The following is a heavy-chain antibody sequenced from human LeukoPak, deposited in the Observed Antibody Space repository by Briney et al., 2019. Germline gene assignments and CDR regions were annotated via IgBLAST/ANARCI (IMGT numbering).Heavy chain of an antibody. CDR2: IYISGST. V-gene: IGHV4-4*07. J-gene: IGHJ4*02. Sequence: PSETLSLTCTVSGGSISSYYWSWIRQPAGKGLEWIGRIYISGSTNYNPSLKSRVTMSVDTSKNQFSLKLSSVTAADTAVYYCARDQAIFGVVIIRYYFDYWGQGTLVTVSS. D-gene: IGHD3-3*01. CDR1: GGSISSYY. CDR3: ARDQAIFGVVIIRYYFDY.